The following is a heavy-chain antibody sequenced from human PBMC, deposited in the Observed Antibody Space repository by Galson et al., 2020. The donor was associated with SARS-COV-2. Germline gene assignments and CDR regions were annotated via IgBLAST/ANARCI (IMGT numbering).Heavy chain of an antibody. CDR1: GHTLTELS. V-gene: IGHV1-24*01. D-gene: IGHD3-22*01. J-gene: IGHJ3*02. Sequence: ASVKVPCKLSGHTLTELSMHWVRQAPGKGLEWLGSFDPQDGETIYAQKFQGRVTMTVDTSTETAYLELSSLRSDDTAVYYCATWGVVVITYAFDIWGQGTMVTVSS. CDR3: ATWGVVVITYAFDI. CDR2: FDPQDGET.